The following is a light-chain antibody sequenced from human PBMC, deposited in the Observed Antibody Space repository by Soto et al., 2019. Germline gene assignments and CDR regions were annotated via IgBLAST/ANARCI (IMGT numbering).Light chain of an antibody. CDR3: QQYNSLHPIS. V-gene: IGKV1-5*01. CDR2: GAS. J-gene: IGKJ4*01. CDR1: QSVSTW. Sequence: DIQMTQSPSTLSASLGDRVTITCRASQSVSTWLAWYQQKPGKAPKVLIYGASNLKSGVPSRFSGSGSGTEFTLSISSLQPDDFATYYFQQYNSLHPISFGGGTRVEIK.